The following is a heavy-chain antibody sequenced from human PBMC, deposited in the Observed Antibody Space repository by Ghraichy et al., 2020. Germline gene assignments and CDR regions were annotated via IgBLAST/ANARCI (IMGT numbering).Heavy chain of an antibody. CDR3: ARHLTAARPNYYYYGMDV. CDR2: IYPGDSDT. Sequence: GESLNISCKGSGYSFTSYWIGWVRQMPGKGLEWMGIIYPGDSDTRYSPSFQGQVTISADKSISTAYLQWSSLKASDTAMYYCARHLTAARPNYYYYGMDVWGQGTTVTVSS. D-gene: IGHD6-6*01. V-gene: IGHV5-51*01. J-gene: IGHJ6*02. CDR1: GYSFTSYW.